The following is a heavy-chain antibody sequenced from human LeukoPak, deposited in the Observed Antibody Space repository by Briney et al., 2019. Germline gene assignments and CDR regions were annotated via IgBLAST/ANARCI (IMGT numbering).Heavy chain of an antibody. D-gene: IGHD2-2*01. V-gene: IGHV3-11*04. Sequence: GSLRLSCAASGFTFSDYYMTWVRQAPGQGLEWVSYISQSGITSYGDSVKGRFTISRDNAKHSLYLQMNGLRAEDTGLYFCARWNFAMDYWGQGISVTVSS. J-gene: IGHJ4*02. CDR1: GFTFSDYY. CDR3: ARWNFAMDY. CDR2: ISQSGIT.